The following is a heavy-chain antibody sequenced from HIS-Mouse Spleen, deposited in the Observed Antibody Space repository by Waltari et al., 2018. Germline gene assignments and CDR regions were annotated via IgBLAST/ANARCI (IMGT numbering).Heavy chain of an antibody. CDR3: ARSPYYDFWSGYSDNWFDP. D-gene: IGHD3-3*01. Sequence: QVQLQESGPGLVKPSQTLSLTCTFSGGSISSGCSYWSWFRLHPGKGLEWIGYIYYSGSTYYNPSLKSRVTISVDTSKNQFSLKLSSVTAADTAVYYCARSPYYDFWSGYSDNWFDPWGQGTLVTVSS. CDR2: IYYSGST. CDR1: GGSISSGCSY. V-gene: IGHV4-31*03. J-gene: IGHJ5*02.